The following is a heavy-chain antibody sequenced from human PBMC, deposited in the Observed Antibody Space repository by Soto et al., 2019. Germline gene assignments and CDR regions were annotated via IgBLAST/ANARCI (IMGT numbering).Heavy chain of an antibody. Sequence: SSETLSLTCGVSGDSITTYKWWTWVRQTPGKGLEWIGEIYDSGNTRYNPSLKSRVTISKDTSKNELSLKLNSVTVADTAVYYCATCQLGEYYYAMDIWGQGTTVTVS. V-gene: IGHV4-4*02. CDR3: ATCQLGEYYYAMDI. CDR2: IYDSGNT. D-gene: IGHD7-27*01. CDR1: GDSITTYKW. J-gene: IGHJ6*02.